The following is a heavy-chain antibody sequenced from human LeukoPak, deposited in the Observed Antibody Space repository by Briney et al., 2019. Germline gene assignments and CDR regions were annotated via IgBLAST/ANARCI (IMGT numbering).Heavy chain of an antibody. CDR3: ARNSSSSWGYYSMDV. Sequence: SETLSLTCSVSGASISSYSWSWIWQTPGKGLEWIGYIYNSATTNYNPSLKSRITISVDTSKNQISLKLTSVTAADTAVYYCARNSSSSWGYYSMDVWGKGTTVTVSS. V-gene: IGHV4-59*01. J-gene: IGHJ6*03. CDR1: GASISSYS. D-gene: IGHD6-13*01. CDR2: IYNSATT.